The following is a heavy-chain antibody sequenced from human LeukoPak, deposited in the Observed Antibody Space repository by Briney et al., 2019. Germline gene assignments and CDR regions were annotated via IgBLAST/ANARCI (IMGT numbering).Heavy chain of an antibody. CDR2: IKQDGSEK. D-gene: IGHD6-19*01. CDR1: GCTFSSYW. J-gene: IGHJ4*02. CDR3: ASQTIAVADN. V-gene: IGHV3-7*01. Sequence: GGSLRLSCAGSGCTFSSYWMRWVRQAPGKGLEWVANIKQDGSEKYYVDSVKGRFTISRDNAKNSLYLQMNSLRAEDTAVYYCASQTIAVADNWGQGTLVTVSS.